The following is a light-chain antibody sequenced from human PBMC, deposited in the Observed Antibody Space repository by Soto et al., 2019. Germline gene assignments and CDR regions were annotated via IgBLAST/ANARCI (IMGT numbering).Light chain of an antibody. V-gene: IGLV2-8*01. CDR2: DVS. Sequence: QSALTQPPSASGSPGQSVTISCTGTSSDVGGYNYVSWYQQHPGKAPKLMIHDVSKRPSGVPDRFSGSKSGNTASLTVSGLQAEDEADYYCNSYAGSNNWVFGGGTKVTVL. J-gene: IGLJ3*02. CDR3: NSYAGSNNWV. CDR1: SSDVGGYNY.